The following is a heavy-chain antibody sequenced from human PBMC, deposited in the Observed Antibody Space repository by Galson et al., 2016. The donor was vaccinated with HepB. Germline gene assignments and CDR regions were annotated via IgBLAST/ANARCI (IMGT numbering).Heavy chain of an antibody. J-gene: IGHJ4*02. Sequence: SVKVSCKASGGTFISYAINWVRQAPGQGLEWMGGIIPVFGTISYAQKFQGRVTITADESTSTAYMEVSSLTSKDTAIYFCARSATAAGQGFMDYWGQGTLVAVSS. V-gene: IGHV1-69*13. CDR2: IIPVFGTI. CDR1: GGTFISYA. D-gene: IGHD6-13*01. CDR3: ARSATAAGQGFMDY.